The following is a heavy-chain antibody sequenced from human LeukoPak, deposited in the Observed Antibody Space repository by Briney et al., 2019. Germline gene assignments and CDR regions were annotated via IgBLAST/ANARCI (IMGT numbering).Heavy chain of an antibody. V-gene: IGHV3-7*01. Sequence: GSLRLSCAAAGFSFSSFAMSWVRQAPGEGLEWVANINQDASEKYYVDSVKGRFTISRDNAKNSLYLQMNSLRAEDTAVYYCARGRRVPAAMGNWFDPWGQGTLVTVSS. D-gene: IGHD2-2*01. CDR1: GFSFSSFA. J-gene: IGHJ5*02. CDR2: INQDASEK. CDR3: ARGRRVPAAMGNWFDP.